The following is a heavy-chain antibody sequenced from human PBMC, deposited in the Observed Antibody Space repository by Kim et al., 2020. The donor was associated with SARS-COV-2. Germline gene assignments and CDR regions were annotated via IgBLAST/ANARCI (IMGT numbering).Heavy chain of an antibody. CDR2: ISYDGSNK. CDR1: GFTFSSYA. CDR3: ARASPFGDYFLYYYGMDV. V-gene: IGHV3-30*04. D-gene: IGHD4-17*01. Sequence: GGSLRLSCAASGFTFSSYAMHWVRQAPGKGLEWVAVISYDGSNKYYADSVKGRFTISRDNSKNTLYLQMNSLRAEDTAVYYCARASPFGDYFLYYYGMDVWGQGTTVTVSS. J-gene: IGHJ6*02.